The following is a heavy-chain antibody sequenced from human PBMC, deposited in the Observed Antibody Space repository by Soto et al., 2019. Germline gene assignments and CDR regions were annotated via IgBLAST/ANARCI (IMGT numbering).Heavy chain of an antibody. D-gene: IGHD4-17*01. Sequence: PSETLSLTCTVSGGSISSGGYYWSWIRQHPGKGLEWIGYIYYSGSTYYNPSLKSRVTISVDTSKNQFSLKLSSVTAADTAVYYWARGGGGIYGVAGWADDWGQGTLVTVSS. CDR1: GGSISSGGYY. V-gene: IGHV4-31*03. J-gene: IGHJ4*02. CDR2: IYYSGST. CDR3: ARGGGGIYGVAGWADD.